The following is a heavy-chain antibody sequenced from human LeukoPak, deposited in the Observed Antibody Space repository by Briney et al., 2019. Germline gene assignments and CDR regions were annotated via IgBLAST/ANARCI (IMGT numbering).Heavy chain of an antibody. V-gene: IGHV3-48*01. Sequence: TGGSLRLSCATSGFSFTDYPMNWVRQAPGKGLEWISNIRTTAEGAKYAYYADSVKGRVTISRDNSKNTLYLQMNSLRAEDTAVYYCARVVEQRGFDSWGQGTLVTVSS. CDR2: IRTTAEGAKYA. CDR1: GFSFTDYP. CDR3: ARVVEQRGFDS. D-gene: IGHD1/OR15-1a*01. J-gene: IGHJ4*02.